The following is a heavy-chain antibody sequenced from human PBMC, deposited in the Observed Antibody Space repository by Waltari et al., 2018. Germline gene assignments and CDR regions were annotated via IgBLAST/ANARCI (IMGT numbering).Heavy chain of an antibody. D-gene: IGHD2-15*01. J-gene: IGHJ4*02. CDR2: IYYSGST. Sequence: QVQLQESGPGLVKPSQTLSLTCTVSGGSISSSDYYWSWIRQPPGKGLEWIGYIYYSGSTYYNPSLKSRVTISVDTSKNQFSLKLSSVTAADTAVYYCARSFEDCSGGSCYPGPASYWGQGTLVTVSS. CDR1: GGSISSSDYY. CDR3: ARSFEDCSGGSCYPGPASY. V-gene: IGHV4-30-4*08.